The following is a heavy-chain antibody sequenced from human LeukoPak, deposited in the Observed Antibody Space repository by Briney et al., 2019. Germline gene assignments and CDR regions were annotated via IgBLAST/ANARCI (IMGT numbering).Heavy chain of an antibody. CDR1: GGSISSGSYY. V-gene: IGHV4-61*02. CDR3: ARGGIAATSFDY. Sequence: PSQTLSLTCTVSGGSISSGSYYWSWIRQPAGKGLEWIGRIYTSGSTNYNPSLKSRVTISVDTSKNQFSLKLSSVTAADTAVYYCARGGIAATSFDYWAREPWSPSPQ. D-gene: IGHD6-13*01. J-gene: IGHJ4*02. CDR2: IYTSGST.